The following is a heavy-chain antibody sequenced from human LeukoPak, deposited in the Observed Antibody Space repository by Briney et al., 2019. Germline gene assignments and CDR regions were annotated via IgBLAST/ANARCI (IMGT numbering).Heavy chain of an antibody. V-gene: IGHV3-7*05. Sequence: GGSLRLSCAASGFTFSRYWMGWVRQAPGKGLEWVANIKQDGSEIYYVASVKGRFTVSRDNAKNSLSLQMNSLRADDTAVYYCARHWWDSSGSYHFDYWGQGTLVTVSS. J-gene: IGHJ4*02. CDR2: IKQDGSEI. CDR1: GFTFSRYW. CDR3: ARHWWDSSGSYHFDY. D-gene: IGHD6-19*01.